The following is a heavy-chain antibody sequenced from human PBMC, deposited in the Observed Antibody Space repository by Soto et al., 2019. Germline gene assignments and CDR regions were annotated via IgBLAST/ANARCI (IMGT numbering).Heavy chain of an antibody. D-gene: IGHD2-2*01. CDR1: GYTFSSYD. J-gene: IGHJ3*01. Sequence: QVQLGQSGAEVKKPGASVKVSCQSSGYTFSSYDINWVRQASGQGLEWLGWMNPNSGKTGYAQKLHGRVTMTRDTSINTAYLELSGLTSDYTAVYYCARKSRYQEAFDLWGQGTLVTVSS. V-gene: IGHV1-8*02. CDR3: ARKSRYQEAFDL. CDR2: MNPNSGKT.